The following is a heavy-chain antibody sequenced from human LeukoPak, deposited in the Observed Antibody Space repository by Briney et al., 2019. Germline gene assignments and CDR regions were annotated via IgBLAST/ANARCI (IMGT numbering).Heavy chain of an antibody. D-gene: IGHD2-15*01. Sequence: PGGSLRLSCAASGFTFSSYSMNWVRQAPGKGLEWVSSITSSSSYIYYADSVKGRFTISRDNAKNSLYPQMDSLRAEDTAVYYCARAVVVAATQDYWGQGTLVTVSS. V-gene: IGHV3-21*06. CDR3: ARAVVVAATQDY. CDR1: GFTFSSYS. J-gene: IGHJ4*02. CDR2: ITSSSSYI.